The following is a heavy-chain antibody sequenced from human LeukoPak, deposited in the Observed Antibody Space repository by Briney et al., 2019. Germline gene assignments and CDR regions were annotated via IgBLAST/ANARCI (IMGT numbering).Heavy chain of an antibody. D-gene: IGHD3-22*01. Sequence: GASVKVSCKASGYTFTGYYMHWVRQAPGQGLEWMGGIIPMFRTANYAQKFRGRVTITADESTSTAYMELNSLRSEDTAVYYCARDASIHDSSSYYFLWWGQGTLVTVSS. V-gene: IGHV1-69*13. CDR1: GYTFTGYY. J-gene: IGHJ4*02. CDR3: ARDASIHDSSSYYFLW. CDR2: IIPMFRTA.